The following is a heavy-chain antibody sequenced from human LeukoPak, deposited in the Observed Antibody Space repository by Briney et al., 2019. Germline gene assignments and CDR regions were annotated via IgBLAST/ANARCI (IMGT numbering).Heavy chain of an antibody. CDR3: AKDPFIVVVVAVPYYFDY. J-gene: IGHJ4*02. Sequence: PGGSLRLSCAASGFTFSSYAMSWVRQAPGKGLEWVSAISGSGGSTYYADSVKGRFTISRDNSKNTLYLHMNSLRAEDTAVYYCAKDPFIVVVVAVPYYFDYWGQGTLVTVSS. D-gene: IGHD2-15*01. CDR2: ISGSGGST. V-gene: IGHV3-23*01. CDR1: GFTFSSYA.